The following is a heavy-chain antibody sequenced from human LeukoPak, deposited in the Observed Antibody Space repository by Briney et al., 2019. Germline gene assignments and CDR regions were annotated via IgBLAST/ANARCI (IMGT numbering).Heavy chain of an antibody. D-gene: IGHD3-10*01. J-gene: IGHJ3*02. CDR3: ARDHGTMVRGADAFDI. CDR1: GGSISNGGYS. CDR2: IYHSGST. Sequence: SETLSLTCAVSGGSISNGGYSWSWIRQPPGKGLEWIGYIYHSGSTYYNPSLKSRVTISVDRSKNQFSLKLSSVTAADTAVYYCARDHGTMVRGADAFDIWGQGTMVTVSS. V-gene: IGHV4-30-2*01.